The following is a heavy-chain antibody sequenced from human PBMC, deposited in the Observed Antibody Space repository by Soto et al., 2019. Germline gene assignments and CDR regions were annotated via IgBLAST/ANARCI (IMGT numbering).Heavy chain of an antibody. CDR3: ARGFIPENY. J-gene: IGHJ4*02. V-gene: IGHV1-18*01. CDR1: GYTFSDYG. Sequence: QVHLVQSEGEVKKPGASVKVSCKTSGYTFSDYGVSWVRQAPGQGLEWMSWINTYNGNTKYEHKFQGRVTLTTDASTRTVFLELTSLKFDDAAVYYCARGFIPENYWGQGTRVTVSS. CDR2: INTYNGNT. D-gene: IGHD2-2*01.